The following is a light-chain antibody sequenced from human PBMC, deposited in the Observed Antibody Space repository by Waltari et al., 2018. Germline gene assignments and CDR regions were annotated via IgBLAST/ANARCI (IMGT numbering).Light chain of an antibody. CDR3: MQGTHLPFT. V-gene: IGKV2-40*01. CDR1: ESLLHSDGYTF. CDR2: LAS. J-gene: IGKJ2*01. Sequence: EIVMTQTPRSLSVTPGEPASIPCRSRESLLHSDGYTFLDWYLQKPGQSPQLLIYLASERPSGVPDRFSGTGSGTDFILRISRVEAEDVGIYYCMQGTHLPFTFGPGTTLDIK.